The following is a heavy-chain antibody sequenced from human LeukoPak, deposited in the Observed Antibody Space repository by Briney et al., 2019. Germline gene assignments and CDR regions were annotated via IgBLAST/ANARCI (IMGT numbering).Heavy chain of an antibody. D-gene: IGHD4-17*01. V-gene: IGHV3-23*01. J-gene: IGHJ4*02. CDR3: ATPPTVTRNY. CDR2: ISGSGGRT. Sequence: GGSLRLSCAASGFTFSSYAMSWVRQAPGKGLEWVSSISGSGGRTHYADSVRGRFTISRDNSKNPLYLQMDSLRAEDTAVYYCATPPTVTRNYWGQGTLVTVSS. CDR1: GFTFSSYA.